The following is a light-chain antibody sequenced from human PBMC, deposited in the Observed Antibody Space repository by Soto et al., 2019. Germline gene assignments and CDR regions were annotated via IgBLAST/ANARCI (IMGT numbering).Light chain of an antibody. CDR1: QDISNY. J-gene: IGKJ5*01. V-gene: IGKV1-33*01. CDR3: QQYDSLPLT. CDR2: DVS. Sequence: DIQMTHSPPSLSVSVRDRVTFTSQASQDISNYLHWFQQKPGKAPQLLIFDVSNLQTGVPSRFSGGGSGTDFALTISSLEPEDIATYYCQQYDSLPLTFGQGTRLEI.